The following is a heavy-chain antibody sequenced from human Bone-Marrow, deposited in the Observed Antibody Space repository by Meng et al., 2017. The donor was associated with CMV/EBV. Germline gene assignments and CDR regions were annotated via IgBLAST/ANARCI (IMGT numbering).Heavy chain of an antibody. D-gene: IGHD3-3*01. J-gene: IGHJ6*02. CDR2: IKQDGSEK. CDR1: GFTFSTYW. CDR3: ARVRHGVVLPENYYFYGMDV. V-gene: IGHV3-7*01. Sequence: GESLKISCAASGFTFSTYWMSWVRQAPGKGLEWVANIKQDGSEKYSVDPVKGRFTISRDNAKNSLYLQMNSLRAEDTAVYCCARVRHGVVLPENYYFYGMDVWGQGTTVTVSS.